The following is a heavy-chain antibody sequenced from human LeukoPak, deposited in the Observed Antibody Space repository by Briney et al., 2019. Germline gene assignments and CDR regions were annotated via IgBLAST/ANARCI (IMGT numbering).Heavy chain of an antibody. CDR2: INHSGST. CDR1: GGSISSSSYY. D-gene: IGHD5-18*01. V-gene: IGHV4-39*07. J-gene: IGHJ6*03. Sequence: PSETLSLSCTVSGGSISSSSYYWGWIRQPPGKGLEWIGEINHSGSTNYNPSLKSRVTISVDTSKNQFSLKLSSVTAADTAVYYCARGGYGRYYYYYYYMDVWGKGTTVTVSS. CDR3: ARGGYGRYYYYYYYMDV.